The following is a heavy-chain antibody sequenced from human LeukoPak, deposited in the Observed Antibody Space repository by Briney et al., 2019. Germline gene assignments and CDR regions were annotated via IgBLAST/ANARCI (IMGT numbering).Heavy chain of an antibody. CDR2: INHSGST. CDR3: ATFPYYYDSSDY. Sequence: KPSETLSPTCAGYGGSFSGYYWSWIRQPPGKGLELIGEINHSGSTNYNPSLKCRVTISVDTSKNQFSLKLSSVTAADTAVYYCATFPYYYDSSDYWGQGTLVTVST. D-gene: IGHD3-22*01. V-gene: IGHV4-34*01. CDR1: GGSFSGYY. J-gene: IGHJ4*02.